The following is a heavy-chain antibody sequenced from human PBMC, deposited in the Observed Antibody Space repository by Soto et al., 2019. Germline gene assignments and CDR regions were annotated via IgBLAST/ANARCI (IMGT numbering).Heavy chain of an antibody. CDR1: GSSISSYY. CDR2: SYYSGST. D-gene: IGHD2-15*01. J-gene: IGHJ3*02. Sequence: PSETLSLTCTVSGSSISSYYWIWIRQPPGKGLEWIWYSYYSGSTNYNPSLKSRVTISVDTSKNQFSMKLSSLTAADTAVYYCASGSGGSSWDAFDIWGQETMVTVSS. CDR3: ASGSGGSSWDAFDI. V-gene: IGHV4-59*01.